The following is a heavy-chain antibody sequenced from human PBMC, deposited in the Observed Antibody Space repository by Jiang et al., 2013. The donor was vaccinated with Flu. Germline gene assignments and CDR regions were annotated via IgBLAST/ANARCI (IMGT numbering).Heavy chain of an antibody. CDR1: GGSFSGYY. CDR3: ARGGGTIAARSAGYYYYGMDV. J-gene: IGHJ6*02. CDR2: INHSGST. V-gene: IGHV4-34*01. Sequence: SLTCAVYGGSFSGYYWSWIRQPPGKGLEWIGEINHSGSTNYNPSLKSRVTISVDTSKNQFSLKLSSVTAADTAVYYCARGGGTIAARSAGYYYYGMDVWGQGTTVTVSS. D-gene: IGHD6-6*01.